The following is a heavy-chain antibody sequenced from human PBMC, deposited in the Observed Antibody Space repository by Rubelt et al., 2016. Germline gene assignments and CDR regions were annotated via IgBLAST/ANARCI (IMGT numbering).Heavy chain of an antibody. CDR3: ARDVAAAGLFDY. V-gene: IGHV3-74*01. CDR2: ITSDGSST. J-gene: IGHJ4*02. CDR1: GFTVSSNF. Sequence: EVLLVESGGTLVQPGGSLRLSCAASGFTVSSNFMSWVRQAPGKGLVWVSRITSDGSSTSYADSVKGRFTSARDNAKNTLYLQMNSLRADDTAVDYCARDVAAAGLFDYWGQGTLVTVSS. D-gene: IGHD6-13*01.